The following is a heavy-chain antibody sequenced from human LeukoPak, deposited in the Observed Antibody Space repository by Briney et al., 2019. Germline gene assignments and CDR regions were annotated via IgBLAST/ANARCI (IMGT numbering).Heavy chain of an antibody. J-gene: IGHJ4*01. CDR1: AGSISNGDYY. CDR3: ARQLPTAAADTRGYFDY. D-gene: IGHD6-25*01. Sequence: SETLSLTCSVSAGSISNGDYYWGWIRQAPGKGLEWIGCIFYGESTHYNPSLKSRATISVDTSKNQFSLKLTSVTAADAAIYHCARQLPTAAADTRGYFDYWGQGTVVTVSS. V-gene: IGHV4-39*01. CDR2: IFYGEST.